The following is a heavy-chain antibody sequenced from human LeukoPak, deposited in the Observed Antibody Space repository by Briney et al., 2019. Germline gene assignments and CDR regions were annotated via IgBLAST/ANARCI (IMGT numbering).Heavy chain of an antibody. D-gene: IGHD3-22*01. CDR2: IYYSGST. CDR3: ARRYDNDGYYYAHFDY. V-gene: IGHV4-39*01. J-gene: IGHJ4*02. CDR1: GASISSSSYY. Sequence: PSETLSLTCTVTGASISSSSYYWGWIRQPPGKGLEWIGSIYYSGSTYHNPSLKSRVTISVDTSKNQFSLKLSSVTAADTAVYYCARRYDNDGYYYAHFDYWGQGTLVTVSS.